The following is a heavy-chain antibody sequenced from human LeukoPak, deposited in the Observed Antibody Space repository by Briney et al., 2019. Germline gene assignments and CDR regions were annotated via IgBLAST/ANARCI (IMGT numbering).Heavy chain of an antibody. Sequence: GGSLSLSCAASGFTFSSYVMNCVPQSPGRGRECVSYISNSRSTIYYGDSVKGRFTIYRDNAKNSLYLQMNSLRDEDTAVYYCGELGITMFGGVWGKGTTVTISS. J-gene: IGHJ6*04. CDR1: GFTFSSYV. D-gene: IGHD3-10*02. CDR3: GELGITMFGGV. CDR2: ISNSRSTI. V-gene: IGHV3-48*03.